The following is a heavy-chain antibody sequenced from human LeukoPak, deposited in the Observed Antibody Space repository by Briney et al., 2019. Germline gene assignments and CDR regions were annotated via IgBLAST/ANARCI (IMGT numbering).Heavy chain of an antibody. CDR2: IIPILGIA. Sequence: SVKVSCKASGGTFSSYAISWVRQAPGQGLEWMGRIIPILGIANYAQKFQGRVTITADKSTSTAYMALSSLRSEDTAVYYCARNTGGNSPGGYWGQGTLVTVSS. CDR3: ARNTGGNSPGGY. D-gene: IGHD4-23*01. J-gene: IGHJ4*02. V-gene: IGHV1-69*04. CDR1: GGTFSSYA.